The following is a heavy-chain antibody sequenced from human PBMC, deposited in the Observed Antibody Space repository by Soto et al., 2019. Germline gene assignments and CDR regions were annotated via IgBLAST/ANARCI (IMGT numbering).Heavy chain of an antibody. Sequence: QVQLVQSGAEVKKPGSSVKVSCKTSGVSFNNNGIGWVRQAPGHGLEWMGGVSPPFRTSNYARKFQGRISITADAPTGTVNMELSSLTSEDTAQYYCARVLYYGSGSYSPYGMAVWGQGTTVTVSS. J-gene: IGHJ6*02. CDR2: VSPPFRTS. CDR3: ARVLYYGSGSYSPYGMAV. D-gene: IGHD3-10*01. CDR1: GVSFNNNG. V-gene: IGHV1-69*01.